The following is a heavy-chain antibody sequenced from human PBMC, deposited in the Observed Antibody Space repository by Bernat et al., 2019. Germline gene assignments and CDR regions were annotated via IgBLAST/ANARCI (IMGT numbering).Heavy chain of an antibody. J-gene: IGHJ4*02. D-gene: IGHD5-18*01. CDR1: GFTFSSYA. V-gene: IGHV3-30-3*01. CDR3: ARDPLKLVYSYGYGVLDY. CDR2: ISYDGSNK. Sequence: QVQLVESGGGVVQPGRSLRLSCAASGFTFSSYAMHWVRQAPSKGLEWVAVISYDGSNKYYADSVKGRFTISRDNSKNTLYLQMNSLRAEDTAVYYCARDPLKLVYSYGYGVLDYWGQGTLVTVSS.